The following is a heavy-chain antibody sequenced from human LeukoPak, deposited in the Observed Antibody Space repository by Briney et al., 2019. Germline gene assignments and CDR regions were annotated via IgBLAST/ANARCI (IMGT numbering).Heavy chain of an antibody. CDR1: GGSISGYY. V-gene: IGHV4-4*07. Sequence: PSETLSLTCTVSGGSISGYYWSWIRQPAGKGLEWIGRIYTSGSTNYNPSLKSRVTMSVDTSKNQFSLRLSSVTAADTAVYYCARENQLLYHDAFDIWGQGTMVTVSS. J-gene: IGHJ3*02. CDR2: IYTSGST. CDR3: ARENQLLYHDAFDI. D-gene: IGHD2-2*02.